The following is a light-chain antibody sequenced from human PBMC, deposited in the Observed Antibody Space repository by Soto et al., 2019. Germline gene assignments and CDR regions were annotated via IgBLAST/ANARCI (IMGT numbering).Light chain of an antibody. CDR2: EVS. V-gene: IGLV2-14*01. CDR1: SSDVAAYSY. CDR3: SSYTSSSTVV. Sequence: QSALTQPASVSGSPGQSITISCTGTSSDVAAYSYVPWYQQHPGKVPKLLIYEVSNRPSGISYRFSGSKSDNTASLTISGLQAEDEADYYCSSYTSSSTVVFGGGTKVTVL. J-gene: IGLJ3*02.